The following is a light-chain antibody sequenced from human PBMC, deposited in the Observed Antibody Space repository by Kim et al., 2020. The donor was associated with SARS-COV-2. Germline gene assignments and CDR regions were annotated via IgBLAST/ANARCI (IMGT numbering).Light chain of an antibody. CDR1: QSVSSSY. CDR2: GAS. V-gene: IGKV3-20*01. CDR3: QQYGNSPQT. J-gene: IGKJ1*01. Sequence: SPGERAALSCRASQSVSSSYLAWYQQKPGQAPRLLSYGASSRATGIPDRFSGSGSGTDFILTISRLEPEDFAVYYCQQYGNSPQTFGQGTKVDIK.